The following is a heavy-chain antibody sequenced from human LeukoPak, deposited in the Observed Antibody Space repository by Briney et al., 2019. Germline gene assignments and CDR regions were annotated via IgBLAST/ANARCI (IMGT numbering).Heavy chain of an antibody. D-gene: IGHD3-3*01. CDR3: ARLTDYDFWSGPAGMDV. V-gene: IGHV1-69*13. CDR2: IIPIFGTA. J-gene: IGHJ6*04. Sequence: SVKVSCKASGGTLSSYAISWVRQAPGQGLEWMGGIIPIFGTANYAQKFQGRVTITADESTSTAYMELSSLRSEDTAVYYCARLTDYDFWSGPAGMDVWGKGTTVTVSS. CDR1: GGTLSSYA.